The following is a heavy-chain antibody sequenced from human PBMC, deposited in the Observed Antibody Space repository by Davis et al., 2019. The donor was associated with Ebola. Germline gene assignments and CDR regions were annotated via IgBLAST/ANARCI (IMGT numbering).Heavy chain of an antibody. CDR1: GFTFSSYA. D-gene: IGHD1-26*01. V-gene: IGHV3-23*01. CDR2: ISGSGGGT. CDR3: AKDRNYGRVGATRFDY. J-gene: IGHJ4*02. Sequence: GGSLRLSCAASGFTFSSYAMNWVRQAPGKGLEWVSAISGSGGGTYYADSVKGRFTISRDNSKNTLYLQMNSLRAEDTAVYYCAKDRNYGRVGATRFDYWGQGTLVTVSS.